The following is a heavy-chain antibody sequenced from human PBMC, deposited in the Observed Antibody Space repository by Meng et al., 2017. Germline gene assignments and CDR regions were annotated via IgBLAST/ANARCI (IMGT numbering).Heavy chain of an antibody. J-gene: IGHJ4*02. V-gene: IGHV3-49*04. Sequence: SCKVSGYTLTELSMHWVRQAPGKGLEWVGFIRSKPYGGTAEYAASVKGRFTISRDDSKSIAYLQMNSLKTEDTAVYYCSGDHCSSASCFPIDFRGQGTLVTVSS. CDR3: SGDHCSSASCFPIDF. CDR2: IRSKPYGGTA. D-gene: IGHD2-2*01. CDR1: GYTLTELS.